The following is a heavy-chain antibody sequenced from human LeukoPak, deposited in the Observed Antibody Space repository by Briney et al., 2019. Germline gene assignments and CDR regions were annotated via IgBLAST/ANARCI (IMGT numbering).Heavy chain of an antibody. CDR3: AKGKGGDYFNDCFDY. D-gene: IGHD3-10*01. CDR2: IHNDAETT. CDR1: GFTFSNYS. V-gene: IGHV3-23*03. Sequence: WASLRLSWAASGFTFSNYSLIWVRQPPGKGLEGVSIIHNDAETTYYPASVRGRFTVSRDNAKNTLYLEMNSMRADDTAVYYWAKGKGGDYFNDCFDYWGQGTLVTASS. J-gene: IGHJ4*02.